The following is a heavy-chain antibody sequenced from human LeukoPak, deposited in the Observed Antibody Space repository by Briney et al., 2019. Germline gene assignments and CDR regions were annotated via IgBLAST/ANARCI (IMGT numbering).Heavy chain of an antibody. CDR1: GGSFTGYY. CDR3: ARQKPSTFRQYGRGRPFDS. J-gene: IGHJ4*02. V-gene: IGHV4-34*01. CDR2: INHSGST. Sequence: PSETLSLTCAVYGGSFTGYYWRWIRQPPGQGLEWIGEINHSGSTKYNPSLKSRVTISVDKSTNQFFLRLTSVTAADTAVYYCARQKPSTFRQYGRGRPFDSWGQGTLVTVSS. D-gene: IGHD3-16*01.